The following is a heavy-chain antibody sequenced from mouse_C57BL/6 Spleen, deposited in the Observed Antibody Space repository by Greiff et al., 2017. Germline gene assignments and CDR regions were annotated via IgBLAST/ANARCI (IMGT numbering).Heavy chain of an antibody. Sequence: QVQLKQPGAELVKPGASVKLSCKASGYTFTSYWMHWVKQRPGQGLEWIGMIHPNSGSTNYNEKFKSKATLTVDKSSSTAYMQLSSLTSEDSAVYYCARSSLSWFAYWGQGTLVTVSA. CDR3: ARSSLSWFAY. CDR2: IHPNSGST. V-gene: IGHV1-64*01. D-gene: IGHD6-1*01. J-gene: IGHJ3*01. CDR1: GYTFTSYW.